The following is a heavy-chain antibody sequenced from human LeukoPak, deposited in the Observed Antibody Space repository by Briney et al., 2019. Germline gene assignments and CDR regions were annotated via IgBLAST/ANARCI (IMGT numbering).Heavy chain of an antibody. Sequence: ALVKVSCEASGGTFTSYGISWVRQAPGQGLEWMGGIIPMFGTANYAQKFQGRITITADESTSIVYMELNSLRSEDTAVYYCARDNLEYSYGQYAAFDIWGQGTMVTVSS. CDR1: GGTFTSYG. CDR3: ARDNLEYSYGQYAAFDI. CDR2: IIPMFGTA. V-gene: IGHV1-69*13. J-gene: IGHJ3*02. D-gene: IGHD5-18*01.